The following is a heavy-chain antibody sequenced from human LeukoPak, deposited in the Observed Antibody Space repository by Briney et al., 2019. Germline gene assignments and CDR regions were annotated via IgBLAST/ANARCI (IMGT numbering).Heavy chain of an antibody. J-gene: IGHJ6*02. CDR3: ARQPRGSYYYYYGMTS. D-gene: IGHD1-26*01. CDR1: GYTFTGYY. CDR2: INPNSGGT. V-gene: IGHV1-2*02. Sequence: ASVKVSCKASGYTFTGYYMHWVRQAPGQGLEWMGWINPNSGGTNYAQKFQGRVTMTRDTSISTAYMELSRLRSYDTAVYYCARQPRGSYYYYYGMTSGAKGPRSPSP.